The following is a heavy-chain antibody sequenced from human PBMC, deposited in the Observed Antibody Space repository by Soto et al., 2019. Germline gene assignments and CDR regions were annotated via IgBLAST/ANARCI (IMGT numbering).Heavy chain of an antibody. CDR3: ASGTNGAFFVY. D-gene: IGHD2-8*01. V-gene: IGHV3-11*01. Sequence: QVQLVESGGGLVKPGGSLRLSCAASGFTCSDYYMSWIRQAPGKGLEWVSDISSRSSTIFYADSGQGRFTISRENVKKSLYLHRNSLRAEDTAVYYCASGTNGAFFVYWGQGILVTVSS. CDR1: GFTCSDYY. J-gene: IGHJ4*02. CDR2: ISSRSSTI.